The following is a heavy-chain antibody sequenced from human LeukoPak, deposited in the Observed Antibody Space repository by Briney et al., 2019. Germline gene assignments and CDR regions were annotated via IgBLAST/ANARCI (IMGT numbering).Heavy chain of an antibody. CDR1: GFTFSSYS. CDR3: ARGGYDILTGYFPDYYMDV. D-gene: IGHD3-9*01. J-gene: IGHJ6*03. Sequence: GGSLRLSCAASGFTFSSYSMNWVRQAPGKGLEWVSYISSSSTIYYADSVKGRFTISRDNAKNSLYLQMNSLRSEDTAVYYCARGGYDILTGYFPDYYMDVWGKGTTVTISS. V-gene: IGHV3-48*01. CDR2: ISSSSTI.